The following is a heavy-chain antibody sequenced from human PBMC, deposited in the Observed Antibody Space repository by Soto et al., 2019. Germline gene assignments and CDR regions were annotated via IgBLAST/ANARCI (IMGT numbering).Heavy chain of an antibody. V-gene: IGHV1-46*01. CDR1: GYTFTSYY. CDR2: INPSGGST. J-gene: IGHJ4*02. CDR3: ASGSPTDSSGSY. Sequence: GASVKVSCKASGYTFTSYYMHWVRQAPGQGLEWMGIINPSGGSTSYAQKFQGRVTITADESTSTAYMELSSLRSEDTAVYYCASGSPTDSSGSYWGQGTLVTVSS. D-gene: IGHD3-22*01.